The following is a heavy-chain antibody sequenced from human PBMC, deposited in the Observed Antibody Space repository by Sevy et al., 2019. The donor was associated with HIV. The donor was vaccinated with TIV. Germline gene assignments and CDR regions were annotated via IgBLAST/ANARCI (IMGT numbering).Heavy chain of an antibody. D-gene: IGHD2-2*01. CDR2: ISSRGSTI. J-gene: IGHJ6*02. CDR3: ARDHVVVEPLANDGMDV. Sequence: GGSLRLSCAASGFIFSDFYMSWVRQAPGKGLEWISYISSRGSTIYYADSVKGRFTISRDNAKNSLYLQMNSLTAEDTAVYYCARDHVVVEPLANDGMDVWGQGTTVTVSS. V-gene: IGHV3-11*01. CDR1: GFIFSDFY.